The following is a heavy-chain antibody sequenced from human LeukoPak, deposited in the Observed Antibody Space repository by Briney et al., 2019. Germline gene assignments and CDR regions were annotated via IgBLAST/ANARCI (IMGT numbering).Heavy chain of an antibody. Sequence: SVKVSCKASGGTFSSYAISWVRQAPGQGLEWMGGIIPIFGTANYAQKFQGRVTVTADESTSTAYMELSSLRSEDTAVYYCASMDSGSYGPPQDWGQGTLVTVSS. D-gene: IGHD1-26*01. J-gene: IGHJ4*02. CDR3: ASMDSGSYGPPQD. V-gene: IGHV1-69*13. CDR2: IIPIFGTA. CDR1: GGTFSSYA.